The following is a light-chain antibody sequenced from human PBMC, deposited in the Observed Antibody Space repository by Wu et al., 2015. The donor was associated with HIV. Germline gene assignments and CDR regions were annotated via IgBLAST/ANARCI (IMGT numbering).Light chain of an antibody. J-gene: IGKJ4*01. CDR2: DAS. CDR3: QQRYNWLT. Sequence: EIVLTQSPGTLSLSPGDRATLSCRASQSVDSQLAWYQQKPGQAPRLLIYDASKRVTGIPARFSGSGSGTEFTLTISSLEPEDFAVYFCQQRYNWLTFGGGTKVEMK. CDR1: QSVDSQ. V-gene: IGKV3-11*01.